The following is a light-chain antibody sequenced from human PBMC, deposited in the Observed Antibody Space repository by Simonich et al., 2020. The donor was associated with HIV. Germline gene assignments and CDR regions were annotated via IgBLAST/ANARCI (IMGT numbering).Light chain of an antibody. CDR1: SSDVGGYNY. V-gene: IGLV2-14*03. CDR2: DVR. Sequence: QSALTQPASVSGSPGQSITISCTGTSSDVGGYNYVSWYQQHPGKAPKHMIYDVRKRPSGVSNRCSGSKSGNTASLTISGLQAEDEADYYCSSYTSSSTLVVFGGGTKLTVL. CDR3: SSYTSSSTLVV. J-gene: IGLJ2*01.